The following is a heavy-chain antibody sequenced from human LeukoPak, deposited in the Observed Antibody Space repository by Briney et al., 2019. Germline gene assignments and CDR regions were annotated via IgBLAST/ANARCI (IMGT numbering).Heavy chain of an antibody. D-gene: IGHD3-9*01. CDR2: INHSGST. CDR1: GGSFSGYY. V-gene: IGHV4-34*01. CDR3: AGRSALTGYLYYYYGMDV. J-gene: IGHJ6*04. Sequence: SETLSLTCAVYGGSFSGYYWSWIRQPPGKGLEWIGEINHSGSTNYNPSLKSRVTISVDTSKNQFSLKLSSVTAADTAVYYCAGRSALTGYLYYYYGMDVWGKGTTVTVSS.